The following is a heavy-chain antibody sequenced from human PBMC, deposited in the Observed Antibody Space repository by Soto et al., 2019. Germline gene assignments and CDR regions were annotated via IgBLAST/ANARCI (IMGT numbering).Heavy chain of an antibody. J-gene: IGHJ4*02. D-gene: IGHD5-12*01. Sequence: EVQLLESGGGLVQPGGSLRLSCAVSGFSFSTYGVTWVRQAPGKGLEWVGGVSGGSGSTHYADSVKGRFTITGDDYKNAVYLQMNRLRVEDTVVYYCAIWTGYGDYWGQGTLVTVSS. CDR2: VSGGSGST. CDR3: AIWTGYGDY. CDR1: GFSFSTYG. V-gene: IGHV3-23*01.